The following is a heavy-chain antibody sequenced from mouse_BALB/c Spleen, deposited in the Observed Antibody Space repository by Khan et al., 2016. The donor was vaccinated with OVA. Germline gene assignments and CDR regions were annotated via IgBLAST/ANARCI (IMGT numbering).Heavy chain of an antibody. CDR2: INPSTGYT. Sequence: QVQLQQSGAEVAKPGASVKMSCEASGYSFTDYWMNWVKQRPGQGLEWIGYINPSTGYTDYNQKFKDKATLTADKSSSTAYMQLSSLTSEDSAVYYCARSGYGSLAYWGQGTLVIVSA. CDR3: ARSGYGSLAY. V-gene: IGHV1-7*01. D-gene: IGHD2-2*01. J-gene: IGHJ3*01. CDR1: GYSFTDYW.